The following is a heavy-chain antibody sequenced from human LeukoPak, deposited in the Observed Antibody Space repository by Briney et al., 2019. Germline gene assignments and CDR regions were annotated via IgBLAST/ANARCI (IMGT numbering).Heavy chain of an antibody. D-gene: IGHD3-10*01. V-gene: IGHV3-21*01. CDR1: GFTFSSYS. CDR2: ISSSSSYI. J-gene: IGHJ6*03. CDR3: ARAPKITMVRGGNYYYYMDV. Sequence: GGSLRLSWAASGFTFSSYSMNWVRQAPGKGLEWVSSISSSSSYIYYADSVKGRFTISRDNAKNSLYLQMNSLRAEDTAVYYCARAPKITMVRGGNYYYYMDVWGKGTTVTVSS.